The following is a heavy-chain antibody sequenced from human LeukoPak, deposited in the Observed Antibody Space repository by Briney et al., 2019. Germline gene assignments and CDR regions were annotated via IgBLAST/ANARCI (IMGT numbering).Heavy chain of an antibody. V-gene: IGHV3-11*06. CDR2: ITSSTNYT. J-gene: IGHJ4*02. Sequence: GGSLRLSCAASGFTVSSNYMSWVRQAPGKGLEWVSYITSSTNYTNYADSVKGRFSISRDNAKNSLYLQMNSLRAEDTAVYYCARERGAIDYWGQGTLVTVSS. CDR3: ARERGAIDY. D-gene: IGHD1-26*01. CDR1: GFTVSSNY.